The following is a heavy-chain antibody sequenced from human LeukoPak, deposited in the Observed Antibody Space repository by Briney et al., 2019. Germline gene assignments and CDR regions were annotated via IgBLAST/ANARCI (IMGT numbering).Heavy chain of an antibody. CDR2: ISGSGGST. V-gene: IGHV3-23*01. J-gene: IGHJ4*02. Sequence: GGSLRLSCAASGFTFNNYAMSWVRQAPGKGLEWVSAISGSGGSTYYADSVKGRFTISRDNSKNTLYLQMNSLRAEDTAVYYCAKHKSLLWFGELLSFDYWGQGTLVTVSS. CDR1: GFTFNNYA. CDR3: AKHKSLLWFGELLSFDY. D-gene: IGHD3-10*01.